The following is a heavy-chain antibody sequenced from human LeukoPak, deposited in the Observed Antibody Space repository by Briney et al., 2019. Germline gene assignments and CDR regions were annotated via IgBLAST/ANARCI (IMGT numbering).Heavy chain of an antibody. D-gene: IGHD3-16*02. J-gene: IGHJ3*02. V-gene: IGHV3-11*04. CDR2: FSSGGTLI. Sequence: GGSLRLSCAASGFTFSDYYMSWIRQAPGKGLEWVSYFSSGGTLIYYADSVKGRFTISRDNAKNSLYLQMNSLRAEDTAVYYCARVSAGVIGMKDVFDIWGQGTMVTVSS. CDR3: ARVSAGVIGMKDVFDI. CDR1: GFTFSDYY.